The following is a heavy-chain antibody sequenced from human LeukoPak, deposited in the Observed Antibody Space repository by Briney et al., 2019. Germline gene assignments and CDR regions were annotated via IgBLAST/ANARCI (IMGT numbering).Heavy chain of an antibody. CDR1: GYTFTSYG. CDR2: MNPNSGNT. J-gene: IGHJ5*02. D-gene: IGHD3-3*01. Sequence: GASVKVSCKASGYTFTSYGINWVRQATGQGLEWMGWMNPNSGNTGYAQKFQGRVTMTRNTSISTAYMELSSLRSEDTAVYYCARGGYYYDFWSGYYRVKNGFDPWGQGTLVTVSS. CDR3: ARGGYYYDFWSGYYRVKNGFDP. V-gene: IGHV1-8*01.